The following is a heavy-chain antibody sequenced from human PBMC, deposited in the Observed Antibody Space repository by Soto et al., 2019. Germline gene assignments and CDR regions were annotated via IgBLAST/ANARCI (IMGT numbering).Heavy chain of an antibody. D-gene: IGHD2-15*01. V-gene: IGHV4-59*01. CDR3: ARDLKEYCSDGKCNWFDP. J-gene: IGHJ5*02. CDR1: GASITTYY. CDR2: ISYSGST. Sequence: SETLSLTCTFSGASITTYYWILIRQPPGKGLEWIGYISYSGSTDYNPSLKSRVTISFDASKNQISLQVRSVTAADAAVYYCARDLKEYCSDGKCNWFDPWGQGTLVTVSS.